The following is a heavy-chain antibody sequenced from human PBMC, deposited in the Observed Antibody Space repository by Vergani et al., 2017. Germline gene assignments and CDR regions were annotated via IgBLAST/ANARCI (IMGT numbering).Heavy chain of an antibody. CDR1: GYSTSSGYY. V-gene: IGHV4-38-2*01. CDR2: IYHSGST. J-gene: IGHJ4*02. Sequence: QVQLQESGPGLVKPSETLSLTCAVSGYSTSSGYYWGWIRQPPGKGLEWIGSIYHSGSTYYNPSLKSRVTISVDTSKNQFSLKLSSVTAADTAVYYCAGQQLVGYYFDYWGQGTLVTVSS. D-gene: IGHD6-13*01. CDR3: AGQQLVGYYFDY.